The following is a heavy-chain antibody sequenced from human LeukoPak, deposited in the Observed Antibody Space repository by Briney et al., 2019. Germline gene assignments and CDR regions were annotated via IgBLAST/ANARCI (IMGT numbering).Heavy chain of an antibody. V-gene: IGHV3-30-3*01. Sequence: GGSLRLSCAASGFTFSSYAMHWVRQAPGKGLEWVAVISYDGSNKYYADSVKGRFTISRDNSKNTLYLQMNSLRAEDTAVYYCARWLQSPFDYWGQGTLVTVSS. CDR2: ISYDGSNK. D-gene: IGHD5-24*01. CDR3: ARWLQSPFDY. J-gene: IGHJ4*02. CDR1: GFTFSSYA.